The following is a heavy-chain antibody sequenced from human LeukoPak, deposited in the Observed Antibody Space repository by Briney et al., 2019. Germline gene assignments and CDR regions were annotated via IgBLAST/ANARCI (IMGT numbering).Heavy chain of an antibody. CDR1: GYSISSGGF. CDR2: IYHSGST. CDR3: ARGACVSGGYFDY. Sequence: SETLSLTCTVSGYSISSGGFWVWIRPPPGKDLEWIGSIYHSGSTYYNPSLSRVTISVDTSKSQFSLKLSSVTAADTAVYYCARGACVSGGYFDYWGQGALVTVSS. D-gene: IGHD3-10*01. V-gene: IGHV4-38-2*02. J-gene: IGHJ4*02.